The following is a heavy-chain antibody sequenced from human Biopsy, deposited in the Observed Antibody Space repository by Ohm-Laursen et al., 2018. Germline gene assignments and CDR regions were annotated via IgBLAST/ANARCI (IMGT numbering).Heavy chain of an antibody. D-gene: IGHD1-26*01. CDR1: GDSFTSYA. J-gene: IGHJ5*02. CDR3: ARGEGSSWFDP. V-gene: IGHV1-69*10. Sequence: SVKVPCKASGDSFTSYAIGWVRQAPGQGLEWMGGIIPIPNVATYAQKFQGRITITADESTSTANMELSSLTSDDTAVYFCARGEGSSWFDPWGHGTLVTVSS. CDR2: IIPIPNVA.